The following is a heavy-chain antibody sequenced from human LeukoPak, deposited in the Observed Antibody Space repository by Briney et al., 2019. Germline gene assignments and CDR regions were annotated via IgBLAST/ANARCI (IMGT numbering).Heavy chain of an antibody. Sequence: GGSLRLSCAASGFTFSSYWMHWVRQAPGKGLVWVSRINSDGSSTSYADSVRGRFTISRDNAKNSLYLQMNSLRAEDTAVYYCARVDPLTSGWFGETTIDYWGQGTLVTVSS. J-gene: IGHJ4*02. CDR1: GFTFSSYW. V-gene: IGHV3-74*01. CDR3: ARVDPLTSGWFGETTIDY. D-gene: IGHD3-10*01. CDR2: INSDGSST.